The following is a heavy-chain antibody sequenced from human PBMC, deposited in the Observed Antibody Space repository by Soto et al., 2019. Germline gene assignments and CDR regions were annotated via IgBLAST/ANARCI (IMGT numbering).Heavy chain of an antibody. J-gene: IGHJ4*02. D-gene: IGHD6-13*01. Sequence: GGSLRVSCVASGFTFRSYWMHWVRQAPGKGLEWVSRINSDGSTTRYADSVKGRFTISRDNAKNTLYLQMNSLGAEDTAFYYCARDYSSSSWAIDSWGQGTLVTVSS. CDR2: INSDGSTT. CDR3: ARDYSSSSWAIDS. CDR1: GFTFRSYW. V-gene: IGHV3-74*01.